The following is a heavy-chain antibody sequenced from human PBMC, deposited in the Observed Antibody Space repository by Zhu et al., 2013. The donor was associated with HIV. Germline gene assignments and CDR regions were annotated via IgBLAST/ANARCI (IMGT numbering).Heavy chain of an antibody. J-gene: IGHJ4*02. CDR2: ISVYNGNT. CDR1: GYTFTSYA. Sequence: QVQLVQSGAEVKKPGAQWRSPAKASGYTFTSYAFSWVRQAPGQGLEWMGWISVYNGNTKYAQNLQGRVTMTTDTSTSTAYMELRSLRSDDTAVYYCAAGYCSGGNCYPSFSYWGQGTLITVSS. D-gene: IGHD2-15*01. V-gene: IGHV1-18*01. CDR3: AAGYCSGGNCYPSFSY.